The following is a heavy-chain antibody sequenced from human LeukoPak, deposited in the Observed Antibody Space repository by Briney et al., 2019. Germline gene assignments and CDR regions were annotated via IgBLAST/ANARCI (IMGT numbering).Heavy chain of an antibody. CDR1: GYTFTSYG. CDR3: ARTGVGYFWSSYYIQNLSFDY. J-gene: IGHJ4*02. D-gene: IGHD3-3*01. CDR2: ISAYNGNT. V-gene: IGHV1-18*01. Sequence: ASVKVSCKASGYTFTSYGISWVRQAPGQGLEWMGWISAYNGNTNYAQKLQGRVTMTTDTSTSTAYMELRSLRSDDTAVYYCARTGVGYFWSSYYIQNLSFDYWGQGTLVTVSS.